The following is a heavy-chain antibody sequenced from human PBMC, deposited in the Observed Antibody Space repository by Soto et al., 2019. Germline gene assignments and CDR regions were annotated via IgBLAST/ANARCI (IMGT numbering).Heavy chain of an antibody. CDR3: ARQIYDSDTGPNFQYYFDS. Sequence: GESLKISGKGSGYSFAGYWITWVRQKPGKGLEWMGRTDPSDSQTYYSPSFRGHVTISVTKSITTVFLQWSSLRASDTAMYYCARQIYDSDTGPNFQYYFDSWGQGTPVTVSS. CDR2: TDPSDSQT. J-gene: IGHJ4*02. V-gene: IGHV5-10-1*01. CDR1: GYSFAGYW. D-gene: IGHD3-22*01.